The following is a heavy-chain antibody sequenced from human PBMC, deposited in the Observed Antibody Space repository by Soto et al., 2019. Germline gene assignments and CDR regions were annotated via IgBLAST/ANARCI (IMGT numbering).Heavy chain of an antibody. J-gene: IGHJ6*02. CDR2: IGTAGDT. CDR3: ASTSGSYSYYYGMDV. Sequence: SGGSLRLSCAASGFTFCSYDMHWVRQATGKGLEWVSAIGTAGDTYYPGSVKGRFTISRENAKNSLYLQMNSLRAEDTAVYYCASTSGSYSYYYGMDVWGQGTTVTVSS. CDR1: GFTFCSYD. D-gene: IGHD1-26*01. V-gene: IGHV3-13*01.